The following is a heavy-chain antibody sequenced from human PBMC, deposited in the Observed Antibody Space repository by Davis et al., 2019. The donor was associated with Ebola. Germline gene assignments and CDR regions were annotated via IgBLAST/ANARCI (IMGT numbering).Heavy chain of an antibody. D-gene: IGHD2-15*01. J-gene: IGHJ6*02. CDR3: ARDGACSGGSCYSHGMDV. CDR1: GFTFSDYY. V-gene: IGHV3-11*01. Sequence: GESLKISCAASGFTFSDYYMSWIRQAPGKGLGWVSYISSSGSTIYYADSVKGRFTISRDNAKKSLYLRMNSLRAEDTAVYYCARDGACSGGSCYSHGMDVWGQGTTVTVSS. CDR2: ISSSGSTI.